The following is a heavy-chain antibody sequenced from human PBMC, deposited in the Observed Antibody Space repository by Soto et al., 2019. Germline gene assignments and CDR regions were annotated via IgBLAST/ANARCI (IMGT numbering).Heavy chain of an antibody. CDR2: IYESGST. D-gene: IGHD2-8*01. Sequence: SETLSLTCAVSGGSISSGGYSWSWIRQPPGKGLEWIGYIYESGSTYYNPSLKSRVTISVDRSKNQFSLKWSSVTAADTAVYYGARLGGLDAMFVPWAPGTLVTFSS. CDR3: ARLGGLDAMFVP. J-gene: IGHJ5*02. CDR1: GGSISSGGYS. V-gene: IGHV4-30-2*01.